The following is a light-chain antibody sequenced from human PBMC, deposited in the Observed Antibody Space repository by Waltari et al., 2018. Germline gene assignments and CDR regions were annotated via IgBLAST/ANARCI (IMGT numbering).Light chain of an antibody. V-gene: IGKV1-5*03. Sequence: DIQMTQSPSTLSVSVGDSVTITCRASESVGNWLAWYQQKPGRAPRLLIYRASSLESGVPSRFSGSGSGTEFTLAISSLQPDDSAIYYCQHYNAYSGTFGQGTKVEIK. J-gene: IGKJ1*01. CDR1: ESVGNW. CDR3: QHYNAYSGT. CDR2: RAS.